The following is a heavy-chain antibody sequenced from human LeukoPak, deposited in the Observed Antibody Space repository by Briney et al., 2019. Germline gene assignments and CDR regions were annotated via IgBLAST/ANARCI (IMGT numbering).Heavy chain of an antibody. CDR1: GASISSGDYL. V-gene: IGHV4-61*09. J-gene: IGHJ4*02. D-gene: IGHD3-22*01. Sequence: SQTLSLTCTVSGASISSGDYLWSWIRQPAGKGLGCIGHIYTSGGTNYNPSLKSRVTISLDTSKNYFSLRLSSVTAADTAVYYCAPLADSSGYYFDYWGQGTLVTVSS. CDR2: IYTSGGT. CDR3: APLADSSGYYFDY.